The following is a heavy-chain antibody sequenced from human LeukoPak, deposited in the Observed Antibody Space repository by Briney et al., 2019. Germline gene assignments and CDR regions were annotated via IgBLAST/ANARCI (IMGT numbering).Heavy chain of an antibody. Sequence: GGSLRLSCAASGFAFSSYAMSWVRQAPGKGLEWGSVTSGSGGNPYYADSVKGRFTISRDNSKNTVYLHMNSLRAEDTALYYCGKETGIIFVRGAVDYWGQGTLVTVPS. D-gene: IGHD3-10*01. J-gene: IGHJ4*02. CDR2: TSGSGGNP. V-gene: IGHV3-23*01. CDR3: GKETGIIFVRGAVDY. CDR1: GFAFSSYA.